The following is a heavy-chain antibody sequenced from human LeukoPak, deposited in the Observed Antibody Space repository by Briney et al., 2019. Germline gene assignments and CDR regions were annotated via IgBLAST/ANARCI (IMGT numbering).Heavy chain of an antibody. CDR3: AKDWPSLPSRLSPFDS. CDR1: GFTLSSYA. J-gene: IGHJ4*02. V-gene: IGHV3-23*01. CDR2: ISATGDGT. Sequence: PGGSLRLSCAASGFTLSSYAVSWVRQTPGKGLDWVSTISATGDGTVYADSVKGRFTISRDNSKNTLLLQMNSLRADDTAVYYCAKDWPSLPSRLSPFDSWGQGILVTVSS. D-gene: IGHD6-6*01.